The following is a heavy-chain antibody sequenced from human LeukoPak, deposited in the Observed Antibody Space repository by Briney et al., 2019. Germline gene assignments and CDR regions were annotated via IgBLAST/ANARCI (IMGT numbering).Heavy chain of an antibody. CDR3: ARERFLGYSSGWYRGGYFDY. CDR1: GFTFSSYA. CDR2: ISYDGSNK. V-gene: IGHV3-30*04. D-gene: IGHD6-19*01. J-gene: IGHJ4*02. Sequence: GGSLRLSCAASGFTFSSYAMHWVRQAPGKGLEWVAVISYDGSNKYYADSVKGRFTISRDNSKNTLYLQMNSLRAEDTAVYYCARERFLGYSSGWYRGGYFDYWGQGTLVTVSS.